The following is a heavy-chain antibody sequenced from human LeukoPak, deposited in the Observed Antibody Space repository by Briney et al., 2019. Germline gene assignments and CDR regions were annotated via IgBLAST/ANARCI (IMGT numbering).Heavy chain of an antibody. J-gene: IGHJ4*02. Sequence: GASVKVSCKASGYTFTGYYMHWVRQAPGQGLEWMGWINPNSGGTNYAQKFPGRVTMARDTSTSTVYMELSSLRSEDTAVYYCARGGPPDVYGSGSSPLDYWGQGTLVTVSS. CDR2: INPNSGGT. V-gene: IGHV1-2*02. CDR1: GYTFTGYY. D-gene: IGHD3-10*01. CDR3: ARGGPPDVYGSGSSPLDY.